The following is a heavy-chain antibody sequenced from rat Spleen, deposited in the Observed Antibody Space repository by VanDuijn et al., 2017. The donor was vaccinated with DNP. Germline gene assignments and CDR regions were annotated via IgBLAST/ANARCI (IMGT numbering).Heavy chain of an antibody. D-gene: IGHD1-1*01. Sequence: EVQLQESGPGLVKPSQSLSLTCSVTGYSITSNYWAWIRKFPGNKMEWMGYISYSGGTSYTPSLKSRIPISRDTSKNQFFLQLNSVTTEDTATYYCARYLVTTGYFDYWGQGVMVTVSS. CDR3: ARYLVTTGYFDY. V-gene: IGHV3-1*01. CDR2: ISYSGGT. CDR1: GYSITSNY. J-gene: IGHJ2*01.